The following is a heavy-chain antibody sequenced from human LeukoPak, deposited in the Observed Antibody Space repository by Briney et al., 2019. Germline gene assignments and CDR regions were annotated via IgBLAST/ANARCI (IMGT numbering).Heavy chain of an antibody. V-gene: IGHV1-46*01. J-gene: IGHJ5*02. CDR2: INPSGGST. Sequence: GASVKVSCKASGYTFTGYYMHWVRQAPGQGLEWMGIINPSGGSTNYAQKFQGRVTMTRNTSISTAYMELSSLRSEDTAVYYCAREDGSGSYAYNWFDPWGQGTLVTVSS. CDR3: AREDGSGSYAYNWFDP. D-gene: IGHD3-10*01. CDR1: GYTFTGYY.